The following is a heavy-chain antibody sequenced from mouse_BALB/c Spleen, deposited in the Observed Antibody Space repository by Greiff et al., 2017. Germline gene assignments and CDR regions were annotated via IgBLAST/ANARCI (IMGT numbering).Heavy chain of an antibody. CDR3: ASVYGYDYAMDY. J-gene: IGHJ4*01. D-gene: IGHD2-2*01. CDR2: ISSGSSTI. CDR1: GFTFSSFG. V-gene: IGHV5-17*02. Sequence: EVKLQESGGGLVQPGGSRKLSCAASGFTFSSFGMHWVRQAPEKGLEWVAYISSGSSTIYYADTVKGRFTISRDNPKNTLFLQMTSLRSEDTAMDYCASVYGYDYAMDYWGQGTSVTVSS.